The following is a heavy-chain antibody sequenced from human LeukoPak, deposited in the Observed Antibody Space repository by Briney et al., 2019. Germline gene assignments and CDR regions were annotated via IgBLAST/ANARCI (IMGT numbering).Heavy chain of an antibody. D-gene: IGHD6-19*01. CDR2: ISGSGGST. CDR3: AKQSRSSGWYPIDY. Sequence: GGSLRLSCAASGFTFSSYAMSWVRQAPGKGLEWVSAISGSGGSTYYADSVKGRFTISRDNSKNTLYLQMNILRAEDTAVYYCAKQSRSSGWYPIDYWGQGTLVTVSS. V-gene: IGHV3-23*01. J-gene: IGHJ4*02. CDR1: GFTFSSYA.